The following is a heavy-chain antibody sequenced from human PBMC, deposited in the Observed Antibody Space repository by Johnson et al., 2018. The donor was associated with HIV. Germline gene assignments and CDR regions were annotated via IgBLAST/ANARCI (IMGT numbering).Heavy chain of an antibody. Sequence: VQLVESGGGVVQPGRSLRLSCAASGFTFNPYGIHWVRRAPGKGLEWVAVISYDGSNKYYADSVKGRFTISRDNSKNTLYLQMNSLRVEDTAVYYCAKSPGRSDVFQIWDQGTLVSVSS. V-gene: IGHV3-30-3*02. CDR1: GFTFNPYG. J-gene: IGHJ3*02. CDR2: ISYDGSNK. CDR3: AKSPGRSDVFQI.